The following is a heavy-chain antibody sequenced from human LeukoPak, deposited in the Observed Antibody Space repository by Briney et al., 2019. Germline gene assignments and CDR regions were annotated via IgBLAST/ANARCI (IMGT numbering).Heavy chain of an antibody. J-gene: IGHJ3*02. D-gene: IGHD3-22*01. CDR3: ARESGYYYDSSGYYNAFDI. Sequence: GGSLRLSCAASGFTVSSDYMNWVRQAPGKGLEWVSSISSSSSYIYYADSVKGRFTISRDNAKNSLYPQMNSLRAEDTAVYYCARESGYYYDSSGYYNAFDIWGQGTMVTVSS. V-gene: IGHV3-21*01. CDR2: ISSSSSYI. CDR1: GFTVSSDY.